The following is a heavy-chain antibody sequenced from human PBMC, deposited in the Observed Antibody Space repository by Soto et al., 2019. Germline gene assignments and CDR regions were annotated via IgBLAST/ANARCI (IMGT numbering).Heavy chain of an antibody. CDR3: ARGPPGLAAHYNYFDY. J-gene: IGHJ4*02. V-gene: IGHV1-69*02. D-gene: IGHD2-15*01. CDR2: IIPILGIA. Sequence: ASVKVSCKASGGTFSSYTISWVRQAPGQGLEWMGRIIPILGIANYAQKFQGRVTITADKSTSTAYMELSSLRAEDTAVYYCARGPPGLAAHYNYFDYWGRGTLVTVSS. CDR1: GGTFSSYT.